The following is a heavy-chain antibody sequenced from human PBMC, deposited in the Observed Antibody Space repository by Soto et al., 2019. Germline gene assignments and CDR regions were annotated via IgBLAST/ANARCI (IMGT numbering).Heavy chain of an antibody. CDR1: GFTLSDHY. Sequence: GGSLRPSCAASGFTLSDHYMDWVRQAPGKGLEWVGRTGNKVSSDTIVYAASVNGRFTISRDESKNSLYLQMNSLKTEDTAIYYCARDISGAPLAYWGQGTVVTVSS. CDR3: ARDISGAPLAY. CDR2: TGNKVSSDTI. J-gene: IGHJ4*02. V-gene: IGHV3-72*01. D-gene: IGHD3-10*01.